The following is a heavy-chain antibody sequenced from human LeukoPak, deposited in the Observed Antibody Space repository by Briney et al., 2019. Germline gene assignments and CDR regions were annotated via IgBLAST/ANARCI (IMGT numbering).Heavy chain of an antibody. Sequence: GASVKVSCKASGYTFTNYDVNWVRQATGQGLEWMGWMNPKSNNRGYAQKFQGRVTITTDTSISTAYMELSSLRSDDTAVYYCTRGLKGNYYSGSGTYRWFAPWGQGTLVTVPS. D-gene: IGHD3-10*01. V-gene: IGHV1-8*03. J-gene: IGHJ5*02. CDR1: GYTFTNYD. CDR3: TRGLKGNYYSGSGTYRWFAP. CDR2: MNPKSNNR.